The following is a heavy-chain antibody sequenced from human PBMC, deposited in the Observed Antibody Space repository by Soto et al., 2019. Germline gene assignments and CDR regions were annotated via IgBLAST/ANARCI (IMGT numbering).Heavy chain of an antibody. D-gene: IGHD3-22*01. V-gene: IGHV3-53*01. CDR3: AREFGGYYSLDY. Sequence: EVQVVESGGGLIQPGGSLRLSCAASGFTVSTNYMSWVRQAPGKGLEWVSVIYIGGSTYYADSVKGRFTISRDNSKNTLYLQMNSLRAEDTAVYYCAREFGGYYSLDYWGQGPLVTVSS. CDR2: IYIGGST. J-gene: IGHJ4*02. CDR1: GFTVSTNY.